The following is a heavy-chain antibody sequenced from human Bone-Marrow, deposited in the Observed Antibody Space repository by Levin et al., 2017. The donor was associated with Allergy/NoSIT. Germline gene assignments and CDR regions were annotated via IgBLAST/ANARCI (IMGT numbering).Heavy chain of an antibody. Sequence: GGSLRLSCAASGFTFRSHSMNWVRQAPGKGLEWVSYISTSSGTIYYAESVKGRFTISRDNARNSLYLQMNSLRADDTAVYYCARDGAIFGGDNYFDYWGQGTLVTVSS. CDR2: ISTSSGTI. D-gene: IGHD3-3*01. CDR3: ARDGAIFGGDNYFDY. J-gene: IGHJ4*02. CDR1: GFTFRSHS. V-gene: IGHV3-48*04.